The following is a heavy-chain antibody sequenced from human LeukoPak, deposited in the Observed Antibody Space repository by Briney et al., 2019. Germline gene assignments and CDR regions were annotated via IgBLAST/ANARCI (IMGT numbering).Heavy chain of an antibody. D-gene: IGHD3-22*01. CDR2: ISWSSCSI. CDR1: GFTFDDYA. J-gene: IGHJ4*02. Sequence: GSSLRLSCAPSGFTFDDYAMHWVRQAPGEGRECVSVISWSSCSIGYADSVKGRFTISRDKAKNSLSLKMNSLRAEDTALYYCAKAGYYYDSSGYYFDYWGQGTLVTVSS. V-gene: IGHV3-9*01. CDR3: AKAGYYYDSSGYYFDY.